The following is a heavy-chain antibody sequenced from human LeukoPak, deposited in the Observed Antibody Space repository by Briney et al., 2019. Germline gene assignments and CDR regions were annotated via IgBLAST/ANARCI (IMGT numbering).Heavy chain of an antibody. CDR2: INHSGST. Sequence: SETLSLTCAVYGGSFSGYYWSWIRQPPVKGLEWIGEINHSGSTNYNPSLKSRVTISVDTSKNQFSLKLSSVTAADTAVYYCARGLNKVITGFGYWGQGTLVTVSS. V-gene: IGHV4-34*01. CDR1: GGSFSGYY. J-gene: IGHJ4*02. D-gene: IGHD3-10*01. CDR3: ARGLNKVITGFGY.